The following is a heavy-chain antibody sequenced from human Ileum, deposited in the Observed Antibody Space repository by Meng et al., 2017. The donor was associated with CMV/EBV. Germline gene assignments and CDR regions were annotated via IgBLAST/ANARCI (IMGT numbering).Heavy chain of an antibody. CDR1: GDSISSDNYH. CDR2: RHKNGND. V-gene: IGHV4-61*02. J-gene: IGHJ4*02. D-gene: IGHD2-21*01. Sequence: QGQLQGSGPGLVNPSQTLSLTCSVSGDSISSDNYHWSWIRQPAGKGLEWIGQRHKNGNDNYNASLKSRVTISIDTSKNQFSLTLTSVTAADTAVYYCAIYYGGVGGRGYWAQGTLVTVSS. CDR3: AIYYGGVGGRGY.